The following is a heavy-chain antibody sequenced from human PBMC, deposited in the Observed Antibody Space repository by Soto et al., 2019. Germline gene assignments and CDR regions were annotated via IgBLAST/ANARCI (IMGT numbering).Heavy chain of an antibody. V-gene: IGHV1-46*01. CDR1: GYTFTDYY. CDR3: ARDWELGY. CDR2: INPSGDST. D-gene: IGHD1-26*01. Sequence: ASVKVSCKASGYTFTDYYMHWVRQAPGQGLEWMGTINPSGDSTSDAQKFQGRVTMTRDTSTTTVYMELSSLTSDDTAIYYCARDWELGYWGQGTLVTVSS. J-gene: IGHJ4*02.